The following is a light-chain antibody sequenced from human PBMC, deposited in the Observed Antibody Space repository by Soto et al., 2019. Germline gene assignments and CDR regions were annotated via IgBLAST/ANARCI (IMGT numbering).Light chain of an antibody. V-gene: IGKV3-11*01. Sequence: ETVLTQSPGTLSLSPGERATLSCRASQSVSSYLAWYQQKPGQAPRLLIYDASNRATGIPARFSGSGSGTDFTLTISSLEPEDFAVYYCQQRSHWRTFGQGTKVDIK. CDR3: QQRSHWRT. CDR2: DAS. CDR1: QSVSSY. J-gene: IGKJ1*01.